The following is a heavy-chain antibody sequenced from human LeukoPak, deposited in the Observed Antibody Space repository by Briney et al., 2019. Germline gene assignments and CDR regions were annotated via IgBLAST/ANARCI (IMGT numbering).Heavy chain of an antibody. CDR3: ARGYSSSWYGHFDY. D-gene: IGHD6-13*01. Sequence: GRSLRLSCAASGFTFSSYAMHWVRQASGKGLEWVAVISYDGSNKYYADSVKGRFTISRGNSKNTLYLQMNSLRAEDTAVYYCARGYSSSWYGHFDYWGQGTLVTVSS. CDR2: ISYDGSNK. CDR1: GFTFSSYA. J-gene: IGHJ4*02. V-gene: IGHV3-30-3*01.